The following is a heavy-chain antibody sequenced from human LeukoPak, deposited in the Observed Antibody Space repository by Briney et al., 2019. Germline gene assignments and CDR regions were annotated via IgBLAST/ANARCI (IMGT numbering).Heavy chain of an antibody. Sequence: SETLSLTCTVSGGSISSSSYYWGWIRQPPGKGLEWIGSIYYSGSTYYNPSLKSRVTISVDTSKNQFSLKLSSVTAADTAVYYCARNWADYDSSGFGFDSWGQGILVTVST. CDR1: GGSISSSSYY. D-gene: IGHD3-22*01. CDR2: IYYSGST. J-gene: IGHJ4*02. CDR3: ARNWADYDSSGFGFDS. V-gene: IGHV4-39*01.